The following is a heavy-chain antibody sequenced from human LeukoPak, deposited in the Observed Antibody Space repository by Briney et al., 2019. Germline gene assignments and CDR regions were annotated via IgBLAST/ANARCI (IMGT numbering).Heavy chain of an antibody. V-gene: IGHV3-21*01. CDR1: GFTFSSYS. Sequence: GGSLRLSCAASGFTFSSYSMNWVRQAPGKGLEWVSSINSSSSYIYYADSVKGRFTISRDNAKNSLYLQMNSLRAEDTAVYYCARGPLAVAGAFDIWGQGTMVTVSS. J-gene: IGHJ3*02. D-gene: IGHD6-19*01. CDR2: INSSSSYI. CDR3: ARGPLAVAGAFDI.